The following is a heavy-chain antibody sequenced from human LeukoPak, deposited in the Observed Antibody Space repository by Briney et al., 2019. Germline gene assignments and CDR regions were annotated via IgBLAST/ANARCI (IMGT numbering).Heavy chain of an antibody. CDR1: GYTFNDYF. J-gene: IGHJ4*02. V-gene: IGHV1-2*02. D-gene: IGHD2-15*01. Sequence: VASVKVSCKASGYTFNDYFMHWLRQAPGQGLEWLGWINPKIGGTDYAQKFQGRVTMTRDTSVSTAYVELSGLRSDDTAIYYCARELFTPRDHWGQGTLVTVSS. CDR2: INPKIGGT. CDR3: ARELFTPRDH.